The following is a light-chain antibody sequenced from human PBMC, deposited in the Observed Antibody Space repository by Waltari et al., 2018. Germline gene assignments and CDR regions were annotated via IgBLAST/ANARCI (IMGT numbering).Light chain of an antibody. CDR1: QSVLYSSANKSY. Sequence: DIVMTQSPDSLAVSLGERATINCNSSQSVLYSSANKSYLNWYQQKPGQPPKLLIYWASTRESGVPDRISGAGSGTDFTLTISSLQSEDVAVYYCQQYYSTPLTFGGGTKVEIK. CDR2: WAS. CDR3: QQYYSTPLT. J-gene: IGKJ4*01. V-gene: IGKV4-1*01.